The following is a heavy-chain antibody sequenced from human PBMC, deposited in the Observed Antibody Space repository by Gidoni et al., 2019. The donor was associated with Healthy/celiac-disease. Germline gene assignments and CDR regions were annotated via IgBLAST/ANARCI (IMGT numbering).Heavy chain of an antibody. CDR3: AREVAPRVFDL. D-gene: IGHD2-15*01. Sequence: QVQLQEPGPGLVKPSKTPSLTRTATGGSISSGSYYWRWIRQPAGKGLEWIGRIYPIGSTNDNPSLKSRVTISVDTSKSQFSLKLSSVTAADTAVYYCAREVAPRVFDLWGRGTLVTVSS. V-gene: IGHV4-61*02. CDR2: IYPIGST. CDR1: GGSISSGSYY. J-gene: IGHJ2*01.